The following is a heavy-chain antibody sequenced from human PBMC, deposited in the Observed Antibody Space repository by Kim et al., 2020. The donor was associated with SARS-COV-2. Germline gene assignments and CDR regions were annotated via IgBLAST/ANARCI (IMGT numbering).Heavy chain of an antibody. CDR1: GYSFTSYW. D-gene: IGHD4-17*01. CDR3: ARSQMPIYGDYQYYFDY. V-gene: IGHV5-51*01. CDR2: IYPGDSDT. J-gene: IGHJ4*02. Sequence: GESLKISCKGSGYSFTSYWIGWVRQMPGKGLEWMGIIYPGDSDTRYSPSFQGQVTISADKSISTAYLQWSSLKASDTAMYYCARSQMPIYGDYQYYFDYWGQGTLVTVSS.